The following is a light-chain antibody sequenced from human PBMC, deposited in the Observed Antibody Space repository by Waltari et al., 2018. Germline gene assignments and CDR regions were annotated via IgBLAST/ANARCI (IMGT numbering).Light chain of an antibody. CDR3: QSYDSSLSV. J-gene: IGLJ1*01. V-gene: IGLV1-40*01. Sequence: QSVLTQPPSVSGSPGQRVTISCTGSSSTLGAGSALHWYQQLPGIAPKLLIYGNSNRPSGVPDRFSGSKSGTSASLAITGLQAEDEADYYCQSYDSSLSVFGTGTKVTVL. CDR2: GNS. CDR1: SSTLGAGSA.